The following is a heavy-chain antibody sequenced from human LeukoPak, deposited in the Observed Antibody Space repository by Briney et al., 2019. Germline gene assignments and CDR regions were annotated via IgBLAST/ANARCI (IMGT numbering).Heavy chain of an antibody. J-gene: IGHJ4*02. CDR1: GFTFSSYA. V-gene: IGHV3-21*01. Sequence: GGSLRLSCAASGFTFSSYAMHWVRQAPGKGLEWVSSISSSSSYIYYADSVKGRFTISRDNAKNSLYLQMNSLRAEDTAVYYCATDIVVVPTGYWGQGTLVTVSS. D-gene: IGHD2-2*01. CDR2: ISSSSSYI. CDR3: ATDIVVVPTGY.